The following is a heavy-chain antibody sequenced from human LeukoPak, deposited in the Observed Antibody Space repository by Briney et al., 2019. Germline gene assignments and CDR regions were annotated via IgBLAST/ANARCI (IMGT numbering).Heavy chain of an antibody. CDR1: GGSISSYY. CDR2: IYYSGST. V-gene: IGHV4-59*01. CDR3: ASLGKQQLVDY. Sequence: SETLSLTCTVSGGSISSYYWSWIRQPPGKGLEWIGYIYYSGSTNYNPSLKSRVTISVDTSKNQFSLKLSSVTAADTAVYYCASLGKQQLVDYWGQGTLVTVSS. D-gene: IGHD6-13*01. J-gene: IGHJ4*02.